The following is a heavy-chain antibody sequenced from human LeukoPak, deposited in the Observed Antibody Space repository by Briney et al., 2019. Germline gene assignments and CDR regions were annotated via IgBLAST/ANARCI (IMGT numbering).Heavy chain of an antibody. Sequence: GASVKVSCKASGYTFTSYYMHWVRQAPGQGLEWMGIINPSGGSTSYAQKFQGRVTMTRDTSTSTVYMELSSLRSEDTAVYYCARDRCILRDTGRFDYWGQGTLVTVSS. D-gene: IGHD2-8*01. V-gene: IGHV1-46*01. CDR2: INPSGGST. J-gene: IGHJ4*02. CDR1: GYTFTSYY. CDR3: ARDRCILRDTGRFDY.